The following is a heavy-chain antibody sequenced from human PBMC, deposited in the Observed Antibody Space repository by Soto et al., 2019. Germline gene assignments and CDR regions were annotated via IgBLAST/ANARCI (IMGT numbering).Heavy chain of an antibody. CDR3: ARDYASYCSGGSCYPSWFDP. D-gene: IGHD2-15*01. CDR1: GGSFSGYY. V-gene: IGHV4-59*01. Sequence: SETLSLTCAVYGGSFSGYYWSWIRQPPGKGLEWIGYIYYSGSTNYNPSLKSRVTISVDTSKNQFSLKLSSVTAADTAVYYCARDYASYCSGGSCYPSWFDPWGPGTLVTVSS. J-gene: IGHJ5*02. CDR2: IYYSGST.